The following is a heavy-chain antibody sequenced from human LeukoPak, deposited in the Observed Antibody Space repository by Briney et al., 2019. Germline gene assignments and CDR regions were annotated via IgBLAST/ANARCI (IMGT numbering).Heavy chain of an antibody. CDR1: GYTFTGYY. CDR3: ARGTLRSYWFDP. Sequence: ASVKVSCKASGYTFTGYYMRWVRQAPGQGLEWMGWINPNSGGTNYAQKFQGRVTMTRDTSISTAYMELSRLRSDDTAVYYCARGTLRSYWFDPWGQGTLVTVSS. V-gene: IGHV1-2*02. J-gene: IGHJ5*02. CDR2: INPNSGGT. D-gene: IGHD5-12*01.